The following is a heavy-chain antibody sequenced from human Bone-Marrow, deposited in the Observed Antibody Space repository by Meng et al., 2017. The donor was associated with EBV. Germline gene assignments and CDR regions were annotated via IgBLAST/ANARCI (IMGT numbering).Heavy chain of an antibody. CDR1: GVPINMSNW. CDR2: IYHSGST. D-gene: IGHD5-12*01. Sequence: QGSCPGLVESAGTLSLTCCCSGVPINMSNWWSWVRQPPGKGLEWIGEIYHSGSTNYNPSLKSRVTISVDKSKNQFSLKLSSVTAADTAVYYCARGGDIVATCFDYWGQGTLVTVSS. CDR3: ARGGDIVATCFDY. J-gene: IGHJ4*02. V-gene: IGHV4-4*02.